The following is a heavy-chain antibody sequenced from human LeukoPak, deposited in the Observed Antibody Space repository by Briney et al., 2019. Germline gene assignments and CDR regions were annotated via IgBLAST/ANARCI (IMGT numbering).Heavy chain of an antibody. V-gene: IGHV3-23*01. CDR3: AKDRDMYYDFWSGYSPFDY. CDR1: GFTLSNYG. CDR2: ISGSGGST. D-gene: IGHD3-3*01. Sequence: GGSLRLSCAASGFTLSNYGIHWVRQAPGKGLEWVSAISGSGGSTYYADSVKGRFTISRDNSKNTLYLQMNSLRAEDTAVYYCAKDRDMYYDFWSGYSPFDYWGQGTLVTVSS. J-gene: IGHJ4*02.